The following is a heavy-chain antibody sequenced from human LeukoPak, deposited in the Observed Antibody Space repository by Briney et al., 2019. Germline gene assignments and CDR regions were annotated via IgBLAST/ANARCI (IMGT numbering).Heavy chain of an antibody. CDR1: GGSFSGYY. D-gene: IGHD3-10*01. Sequence: SETLSLTCAVYGGSFSGYYWSWIRQPPGKGLEWIGEINHSGSTNYNPSLKSRVTISVDTSKNQFSLKLSSVTAADTAVYYCARDWVYGSGSYSDYWGQGTLVTVSS. J-gene: IGHJ4*02. CDR2: INHSGST. V-gene: IGHV4-34*01. CDR3: ARDWVYGSGSYSDY.